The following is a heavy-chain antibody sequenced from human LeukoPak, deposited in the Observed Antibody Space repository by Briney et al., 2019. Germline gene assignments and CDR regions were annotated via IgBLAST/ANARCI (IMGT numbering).Heavy chain of an antibody. J-gene: IGHJ4*02. V-gene: IGHV4-34*01. Sequence: SETLSLTCAVYGGSFSGYYWSWIRQPPGKGLEWIGEINHSGSTNYNPSLKSRVTISVDTSKNQFSLKLSSVTAADTAVYYCARDLESEWELQYYFDYWGQGTLVTVSS. CDR1: GGSFSGYY. CDR2: INHSGST. D-gene: IGHD1-26*01. CDR3: ARDLESEWELQYYFDY.